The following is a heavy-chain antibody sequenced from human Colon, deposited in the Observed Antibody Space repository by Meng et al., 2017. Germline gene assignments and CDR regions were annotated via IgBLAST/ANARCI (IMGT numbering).Heavy chain of an antibody. CDR2: IGNNGRPI. D-gene: IGHD1-26*01. Sequence: QVQLVESGGGLVKPGGSLRLSCVGSGFYFNDYYMSWIRQTPGKGLEWVANIGNNGRPIFYADSVKGRFTIPRDNARNSLYLQMDSLTVEDTALYYCALKGSFFDSWGQGALVTVSS. J-gene: IGHJ4*02. CDR1: GFYFNDYY. CDR3: ALKGSFFDS. V-gene: IGHV3-11*01.